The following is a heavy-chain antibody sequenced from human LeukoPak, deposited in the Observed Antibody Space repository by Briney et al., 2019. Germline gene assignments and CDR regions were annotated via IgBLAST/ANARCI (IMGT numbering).Heavy chain of an antibody. CDR2: ISGSGRNT. D-gene: IGHD6-13*01. CDR1: GFTFSSYA. CDR3: AKGPGENIAAAGTIDY. V-gene: IGHV3-23*01. J-gene: IGHJ4*02. Sequence: GGSLRLSCAASGFTFSSYAMIWVRQAPGKGLEWVSAISGSGRNTYYADSVKGRFTISRDNSKNTLYLQMNSLRAEDTAVYYCAKGPGENIAAAGTIDYWGQGTLVTVSS.